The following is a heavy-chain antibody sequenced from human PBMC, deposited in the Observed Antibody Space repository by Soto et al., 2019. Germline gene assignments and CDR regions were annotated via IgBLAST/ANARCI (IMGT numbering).Heavy chain of an antibody. CDR1: GGSISSGGYH. CDR2: IFYSGNT. J-gene: IGHJ5*02. D-gene: IGHD3-10*01. V-gene: IGHV4-31*03. Sequence: QVQLQESGPGLVEPSQTLSLTCTVSGGSISSGGYHWSWIRQHPGKGLEWIGNIFYSGNTYYNPSLKSRVAISVDTSKNQFSLKLTSVTAADTAVYYCARQFGSGSYYRWFDPWGQGTLVTVSS. CDR3: ARQFGSGSYYRWFDP.